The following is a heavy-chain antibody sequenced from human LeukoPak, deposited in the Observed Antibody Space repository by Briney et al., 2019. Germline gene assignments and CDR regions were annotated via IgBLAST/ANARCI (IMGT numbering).Heavy chain of an antibody. D-gene: IGHD3-16*01. CDR2: IYYSGST. J-gene: IGHJ4*02. CDR1: GASISSDYYS. V-gene: IGHV4-30-4*01. Sequence: SETLSLTCTVSGASISSDYYSWSWIRQPPGKGLEWIGYIYYSGSTSYNPSLKSRLTISIVTSKNQFSLKLSSVTAADTAVYYCAIKRGQGLDYWGQGTLVTVSS. CDR3: AIKRGQGLDY.